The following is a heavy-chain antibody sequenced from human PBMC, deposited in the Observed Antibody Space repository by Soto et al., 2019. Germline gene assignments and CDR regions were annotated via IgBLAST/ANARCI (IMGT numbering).Heavy chain of an antibody. D-gene: IGHD2-2*01. J-gene: IGHJ6*03. V-gene: IGHV3-30*18. CDR1: GFTFSSYG. CDR3: AKCSSTSCYPQGYYYYMAV. Sequence: GGSLXLSCAASGFTFSSYGMHWVRQAPGKGLEWVAVISYDGSNKYYADSVKGRFTISRDNSKNTLYLQMNSLRAEDTAVYYCAKCSSTSCYPQGYYYYMAVRGQGTTVPVSS. CDR2: ISYDGSNK.